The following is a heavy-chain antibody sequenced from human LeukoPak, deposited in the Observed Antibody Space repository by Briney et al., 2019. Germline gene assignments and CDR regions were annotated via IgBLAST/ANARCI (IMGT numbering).Heavy chain of an antibody. V-gene: IGHV1-69*05. Sequence: WASVKVSCKASGGTLSSYAISWVRQAPGQGLEWMGGIIPIFGTANYAQKFQGRVTITTDESTSTAYMELSSLRSEDTAVYYCARSGVGSGSYVDYWGQGTLVTVSS. CDR3: ARSGVGSGSYVDY. CDR2: IIPIFGTA. CDR1: GGTLSSYA. D-gene: IGHD3-10*01. J-gene: IGHJ4*02.